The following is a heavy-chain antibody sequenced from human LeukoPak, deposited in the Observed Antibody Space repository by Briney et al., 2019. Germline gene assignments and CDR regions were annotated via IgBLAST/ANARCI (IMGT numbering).Heavy chain of an antibody. CDR3: ARMALSRSGYDILTGYYVWYYFDY. CDR2: MNPNSGNT. Sequence: GASVKVSCKASGYTFTGYYMHWVRQAPGQGLEWMGWMNPNSGNTGYAQKFQGRVTMTRNTSISTAYMELSSLRSEDTAVYYCARMALSRSGYDILTGYYVWYYFDYWGQGTLVTVSS. V-gene: IGHV1-8*02. CDR1: GYTFTGYY. D-gene: IGHD3-9*01. J-gene: IGHJ4*02.